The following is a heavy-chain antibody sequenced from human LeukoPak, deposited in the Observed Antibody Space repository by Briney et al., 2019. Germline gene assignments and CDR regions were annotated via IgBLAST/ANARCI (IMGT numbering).Heavy chain of an antibody. Sequence: ASVKVSCKVSGYTLTELSMHWVRQVPGKGLEWMGGFDPEDGETIYAQKFQGRVTMTEDTSTDTAYMEPSSLRSEDTAVYYCATRRSSSGWFVGWFDPWGQGTLVTVSS. J-gene: IGHJ5*02. CDR3: ATRRSSSGWFVGWFDP. CDR2: FDPEDGET. D-gene: IGHD6-19*01. CDR1: GYTLTELS. V-gene: IGHV1-24*01.